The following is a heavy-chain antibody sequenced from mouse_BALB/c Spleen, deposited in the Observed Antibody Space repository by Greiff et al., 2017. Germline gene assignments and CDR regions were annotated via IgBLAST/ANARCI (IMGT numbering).Heavy chain of an antibody. D-gene: IGHD2-1*01. CDR2: INPGSGGT. V-gene: IGHV1-54*01. J-gene: IGHJ3*01. CDR1: GYAFTNYL. CDR3: ARDRNYGLAY. Sequence: QVQLQQSGAELVRPGTSVKVSCKASGYAFTNYLIEWVKQRPGQGLEWIGVINPGSGGTNYNEKFKGKATLTADKSSSTAYMQLSSLTSDDSAVYFCARDRNYGLAYWGQGTLVTVSA.